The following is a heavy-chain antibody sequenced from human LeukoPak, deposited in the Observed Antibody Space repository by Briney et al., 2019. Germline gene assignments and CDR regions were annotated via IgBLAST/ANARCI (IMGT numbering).Heavy chain of an antibody. CDR3: ARGSSSWYPVYGMDV. Sequence: GASVKVSCKASGYTFTSYYMHWVRQAPGQGLEWMGIINPSGGSTSYAQKFQGRVTMTRDTSTSTVYMELSSLRSEDTAVYYCARGSSSWYPVYGMDVWGQGTTVTVSS. J-gene: IGHJ6*02. CDR2: INPSGGST. V-gene: IGHV1-46*01. CDR1: GYTFTSYY. D-gene: IGHD6-13*01.